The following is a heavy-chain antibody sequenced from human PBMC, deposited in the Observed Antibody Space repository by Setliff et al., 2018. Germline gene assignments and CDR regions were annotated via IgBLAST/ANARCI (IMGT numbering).Heavy chain of an antibody. D-gene: IGHD2-15*01. Sequence: ASVKVSCKASGYTFTSHGISWVRQAPGQGLEWMGWISAYNGNTNYAQKLQGRVTMTTDTSTNTAYMEVRSLGSDDTAMYYCARAVGYCSGGSCYKGDDYWGQGTLVTVSS. V-gene: IGHV1-18*01. J-gene: IGHJ4*02. CDR2: ISAYNGNT. CDR1: GYTFTSHG. CDR3: ARAVGYCSGGSCYKGDDY.